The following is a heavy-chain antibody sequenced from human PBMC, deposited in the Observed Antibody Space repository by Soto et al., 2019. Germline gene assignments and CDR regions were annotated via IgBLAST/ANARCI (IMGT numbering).Heavy chain of an antibody. CDR2: INAGNGNT. V-gene: IGHV1-3*01. J-gene: IGHJ4*02. CDR1: GYTFTSYA. Sequence: ASVKVSCKASGYTFTSYAMHWVRQAPGQRLEWMGWINAGNGNTKYSQKFQGRVTITRDTSASTAYMELSSLRSEDTAVYYCARDSCYGSGSYVDVHGYWGQGTLVTVSS. D-gene: IGHD3-10*01. CDR3: ARDSCYGSGSYVDVHGY.